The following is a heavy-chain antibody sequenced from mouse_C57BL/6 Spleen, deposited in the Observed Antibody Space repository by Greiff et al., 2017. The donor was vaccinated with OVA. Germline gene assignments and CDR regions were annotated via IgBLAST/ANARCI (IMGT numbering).Heavy chain of an antibody. V-gene: IGHV3-6*01. CDR1: GYSITSGYY. CDR3: ARPLYGSSYDWYFDV. D-gene: IGHD1-1*01. CDR2: ISYDGSN. J-gene: IGHJ1*03. Sequence: EVKLQESGPGLVKPSQSLSLTCSVTGYSITSGYYWNWIRQFPGNKLEWMGYISYDGSNNYNPTLKNRISITRDTSKNQFFLKLNSVTTEDTATYYCARPLYGSSYDWYFDVWGTGTTVTVSS.